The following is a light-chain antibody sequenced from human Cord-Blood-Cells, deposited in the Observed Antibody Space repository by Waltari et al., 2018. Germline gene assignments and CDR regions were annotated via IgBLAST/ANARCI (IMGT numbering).Light chain of an antibody. V-gene: IGLV3-1*01. CDR1: KLGDKY. CDR2: QDS. CDR3: QAWDSSTVV. J-gene: IGLJ2*01. Sequence: SYELTQPPSVSVSPGQTASIPRPGAKLGDKYACWYQQNPGQSPVLVIYQDSKRPSGIPERFSGSNSGNTATLTISGTQAMDEADYYCQAWDSSTVVFGGGTKLTVL.